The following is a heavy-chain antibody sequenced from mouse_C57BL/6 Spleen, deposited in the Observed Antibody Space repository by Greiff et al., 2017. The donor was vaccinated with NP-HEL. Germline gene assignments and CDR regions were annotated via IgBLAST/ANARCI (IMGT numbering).Heavy chain of an antibody. Sequence: LVESGAELVRPGASVTLSCKASGYTFTDYEMHWVKQTPVQGLEWIGAIDPETGGTAYNQKFKGKAILTADKSSSTAYMELRSRTSEDSAVYYCTRPSTSYYYDYRGQGTTLTVSS. CDR3: TRPSTSYYYDY. D-gene: IGHD4-1*02. V-gene: IGHV1-15*01. J-gene: IGHJ2*01. CDR1: GYTFTDYE. CDR2: IDPETGGT.